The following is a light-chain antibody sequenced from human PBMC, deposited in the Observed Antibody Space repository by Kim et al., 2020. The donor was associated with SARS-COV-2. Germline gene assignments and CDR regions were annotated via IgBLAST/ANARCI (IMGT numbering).Light chain of an antibody. J-gene: IGLJ3*02. CDR3: QSYDSSLSGSKV. Sequence: RVTISCTGSSSNIGAGYDVHWYQQLPGTAPKLLSYGNSNRPSGVPDRFSGSKSGTSASLAITGLQAEDEADYYCQSYDSSLSGSKVFGGGTKLTVL. CDR2: GNS. V-gene: IGLV1-40*01. CDR1: SSNIGAGYD.